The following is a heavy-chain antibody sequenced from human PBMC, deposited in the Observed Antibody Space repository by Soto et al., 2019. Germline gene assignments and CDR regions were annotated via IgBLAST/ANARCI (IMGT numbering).Heavy chain of an antibody. J-gene: IGHJ4*02. Sequence: PGGSLRLSCAASGFTFDSHAMSWVRQAPGKGLEWVSSINRNGVETDFMDSVKGRFAISRDNSKNSLYLQMNSLRAEDTAVYYCARWGNDKTLDYWGQGTLVTVSS. CDR1: GFTFDSHA. V-gene: IGHV3-7*01. CDR2: INRNGVET. CDR3: ARWGNDKTLDY. D-gene: IGHD3-16*01.